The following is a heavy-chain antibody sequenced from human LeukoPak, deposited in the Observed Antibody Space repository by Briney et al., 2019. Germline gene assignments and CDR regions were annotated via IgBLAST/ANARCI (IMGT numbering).Heavy chain of an antibody. V-gene: IGHV3-23*01. D-gene: IGHD3-22*01. CDR1: GVTFSSYA. J-gene: IGHJ4*02. Sequence: GGSLRLSCAASGVTFSSYAMSWVRQAPGKGLEWVSAISGSGGSTYYADSVKGRFTISRDNSKNTLYLQMNSLRAEDTAVYYCAKDFNYYDSSGYYLPDYWGQGTLVTVSS. CDR3: AKDFNYYDSSGYYLPDY. CDR2: ISGSGGST.